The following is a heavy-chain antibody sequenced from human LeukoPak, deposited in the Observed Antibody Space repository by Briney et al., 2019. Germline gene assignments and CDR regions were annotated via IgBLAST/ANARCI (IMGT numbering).Heavy chain of an antibody. Sequence: SETLSLICTVSGGSISNYYWSWIRQPPGKGLEWIAYIYYSGTTNYNPSLKSRVTISIDTSKNQFSLKLSSVTAADTAVYYCASSNYYDSSGPDAFDVWGQGTMVTASS. D-gene: IGHD3-22*01. CDR3: ASSNYYDSSGPDAFDV. V-gene: IGHV4-59*01. CDR2: IYYSGTT. J-gene: IGHJ3*01. CDR1: GGSISNYY.